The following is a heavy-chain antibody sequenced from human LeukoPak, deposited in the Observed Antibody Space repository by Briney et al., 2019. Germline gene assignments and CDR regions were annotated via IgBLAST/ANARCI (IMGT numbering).Heavy chain of an antibody. CDR1: GFTFSDHY. CDR2: TRDKANGYTT. V-gene: IGHV3-72*01. CDR3: ARYYYDSSGYYICDY. D-gene: IGHD3-22*01. Sequence: GGSLRLSCAASGFTFSDHYMDWVRQAPGKGLEWVGRTRDKANGYTTDYAASVRGRFTISSDDSKDSLHLQMNSLKTEDTAVYCCARYYYDSSGYYICDYGGQGTLVTVSS. J-gene: IGHJ4*02.